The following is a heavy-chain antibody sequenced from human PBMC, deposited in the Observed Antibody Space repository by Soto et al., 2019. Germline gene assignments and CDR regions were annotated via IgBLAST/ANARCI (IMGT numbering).Heavy chain of an antibody. CDR3: ARDLVRTAMVTVYYYYGMDV. Sequence: GALRLSCAASGFTFSSYAMHWVRQAPGKGLEWVAVISYDGSNKYYADSVKGRFTISRDNSKNTLYLQMNSLRAEDTAVYYCARDLVRTAMVTVYYYYGMDVWGQGTTVTVSS. V-gene: IGHV3-30-3*01. D-gene: IGHD5-18*01. CDR2: ISYDGSNK. J-gene: IGHJ6*02. CDR1: GFTFSSYA.